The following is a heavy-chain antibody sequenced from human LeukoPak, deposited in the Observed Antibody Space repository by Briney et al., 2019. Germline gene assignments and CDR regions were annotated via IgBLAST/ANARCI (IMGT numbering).Heavy chain of an antibody. CDR1: GFTFSSYG. D-gene: IGHD3-10*01. V-gene: IGHV3-30*18. CDR3: AKDSEKLLWFGELPTHFDY. J-gene: IGHJ4*02. Sequence: GGSLRLSCAASGFTFSSYGMHWVRQAPGKGLEWVAVMSYDGGNKYYADSVKGRFTISRDNSKNTLYLQMNSLRAEDTAVYYCAKDSEKLLWFGELPTHFDYWGQGTLVTVSS. CDR2: MSYDGGNK.